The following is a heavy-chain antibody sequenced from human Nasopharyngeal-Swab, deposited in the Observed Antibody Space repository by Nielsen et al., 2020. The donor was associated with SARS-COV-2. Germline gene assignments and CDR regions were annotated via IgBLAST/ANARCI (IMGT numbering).Heavy chain of an antibody. D-gene: IGHD2-21*01. V-gene: IGHV4-34*01. CDR3: ARGPKKEGGGKPHIPFDY. CDR2: INHSGST. Sequence: SETLSLTCAVYGGSFSGYYWSWIRQPPGKGLEWIGEINHSGSTNYNPSLKSRVTISVDTSKNQFSLKLSSVTAADTAVYYCARGPKKEGGGKPHIPFDYWGQGTLVTVSS. J-gene: IGHJ4*02. CDR1: GGSFSGYY.